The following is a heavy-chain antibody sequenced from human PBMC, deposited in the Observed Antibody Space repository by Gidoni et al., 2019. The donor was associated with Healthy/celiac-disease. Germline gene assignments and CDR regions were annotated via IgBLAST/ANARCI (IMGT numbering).Heavy chain of an antibody. CDR2: IYYSGST. J-gene: IGHJ4*02. D-gene: IGHD3-22*01. CDR3: ARSLYYYDSSGPWDY. CDR1: GCPISSGGYY. V-gene: IGHV4-31*03. Sequence: QVQLQESGPGLVKPSQTLSPTCTVSGCPISSGGYYWSWIRQHPGKGLEWIGYIYYSGSTYYNPSLKSRVTISVDTSKNQFSLKLSSVTAADTAVYYCARSLYYYDSSGPWDYWGQGTLVTVSS.